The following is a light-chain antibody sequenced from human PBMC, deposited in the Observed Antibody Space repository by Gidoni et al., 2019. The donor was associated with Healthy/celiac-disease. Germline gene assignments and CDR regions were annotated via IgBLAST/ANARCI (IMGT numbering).Light chain of an antibody. CDR2: GAS. J-gene: IGKJ3*01. CDR3: QQYDT. CDR1: QSVSSSY. Sequence: EIVLTQSPGTLSLSPGERATLSCRASQSVSSSYLAWYQQKPGQAPRLLIYGASSRATGIPDRFSGSGSGTDFTLTISRLEPEDFAVYHCQQYDTFXPXTKVDIK. V-gene: IGKV3-20*01.